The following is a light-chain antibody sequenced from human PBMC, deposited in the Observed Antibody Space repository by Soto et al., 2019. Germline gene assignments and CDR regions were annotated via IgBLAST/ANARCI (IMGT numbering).Light chain of an antibody. V-gene: IGKV3-11*01. CDR3: QQHNNWPLT. CDR2: EVS. J-gene: IGKJ5*01. CDR1: QTVSSS. Sequence: EIVFTQYPATLSLSPGERATLSCRASQTVSSSLAWYQQKPGQAPRLLIYEVSNRATGIPARFSGSGSGADFTLTISSLEPGDFALYYCQQHNNWPLTFGQGTRLEIK.